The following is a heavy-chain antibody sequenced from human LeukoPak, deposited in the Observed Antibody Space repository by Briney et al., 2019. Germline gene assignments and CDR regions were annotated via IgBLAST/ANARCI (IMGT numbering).Heavy chain of an antibody. CDR3: ARAEDIVGATENFDY. Sequence: GASVKVSCTASGYTFTSYGISWVRQAPGQGLEWMGWISAYNGNTDYAQKLQGRVSMTTDTSTSTAYMELRSLRSDDTAVYYCARAEDIVGATENFDYWGQGTLVTVSS. CDR2: ISAYNGNT. CDR1: GYTFTSYG. V-gene: IGHV1-18*01. J-gene: IGHJ4*02. D-gene: IGHD1-26*01.